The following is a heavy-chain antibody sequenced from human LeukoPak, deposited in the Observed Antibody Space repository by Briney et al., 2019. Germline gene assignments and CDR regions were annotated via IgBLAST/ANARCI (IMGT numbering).Heavy chain of an antibody. CDR2: IKQDGSDK. CDR1: GFTFSSYW. V-gene: IGHV3-7*02. CDR3: ATNKNQLRTVYFDY. J-gene: IGHJ4*02. D-gene: IGHD1-1*01. Sequence: GGSLRLSCAASGFTFSSYWMSWVRQAPGKGLEWVANIKQDGSDKNYVDSVKGRFTISKDNAKNLLSLEMNGLRAEDTAVYYCATNKNQLRTVYFDYWGQGTLVTVSS.